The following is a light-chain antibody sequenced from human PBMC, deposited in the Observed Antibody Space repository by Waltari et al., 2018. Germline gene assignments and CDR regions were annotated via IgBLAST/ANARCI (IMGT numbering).Light chain of an antibody. Sequence: DIQMTQSPSSVSASVGDRVTITCRASQDIRSLLAWYQQKPGRAPKLLIYGASTLQTGVSSRFSGGESGTNFTLTINSLQPEDFATYYCQQAHRLPVIFGQGTKLEIK. CDR3: QQAHRLPVI. V-gene: IGKV1-12*01. CDR2: GAS. CDR1: QDIRSL. J-gene: IGKJ2*01.